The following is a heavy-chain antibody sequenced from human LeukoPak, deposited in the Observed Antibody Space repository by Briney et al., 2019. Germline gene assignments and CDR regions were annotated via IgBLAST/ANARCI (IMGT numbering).Heavy chain of an antibody. CDR2: ISSSSSYI. V-gene: IGHV3-21*05. J-gene: IGHJ4*02. Sequence: GGSLRLSCAASGFTFSSYSMNWVRQAPGKGLEWVSYISSSSSYIYYADSVKGRFTISRDNAKNSLYLQMNSLRAEDTAVYYCARAYAAAATDYWGQGTLVTVSS. CDR3: ARAYAAAATDY. D-gene: IGHD6-13*01. CDR1: GFTFSSYS.